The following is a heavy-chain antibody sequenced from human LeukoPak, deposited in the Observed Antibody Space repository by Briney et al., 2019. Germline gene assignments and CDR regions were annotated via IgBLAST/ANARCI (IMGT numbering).Heavy chain of an antibody. CDR1: GGSISSSSYS. J-gene: IGHJ4*02. CDR2: IYYSGST. CDR3: ARGPPSLPFDY. Sequence: SETLSLTCTVSGGSISSSSYSWGWIRQPPGKGLEWIGSIYYSGSTYYNPSLKSRVTISVDTSKNQFSLKLSSVTAADTAVYYCARGPPSLPFDYWGQGTLVTVSS. V-gene: IGHV4-39*07.